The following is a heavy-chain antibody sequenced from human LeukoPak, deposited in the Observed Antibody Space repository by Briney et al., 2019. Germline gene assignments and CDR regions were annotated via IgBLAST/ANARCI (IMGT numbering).Heavy chain of an antibody. D-gene: IGHD3-10*01. CDR3: ARDHYSSGSYYTDY. Sequence: GGSLRLSCAASGFTFSSYSMNWVRQAPGKGLEWVAVIWYDGSNKYYADSVKGRFTISRDNSKNTLYLQMNSLRAEDTAVYYCARDHYSSGSYYTDYWGQGTLVTVSS. CDR1: GFTFSSYS. V-gene: IGHV3-33*08. J-gene: IGHJ4*02. CDR2: IWYDGSNK.